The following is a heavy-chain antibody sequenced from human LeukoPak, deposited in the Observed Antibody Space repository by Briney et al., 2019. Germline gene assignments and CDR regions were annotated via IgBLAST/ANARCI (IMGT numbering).Heavy chain of an antibody. CDR1: GGSISSYY. J-gene: IGHJ6*03. D-gene: IGHD3-16*01. Sequence: SETLSLTCTVSGGSISSYYWSWIRQPPGKGLEWIGYIYYSGSTNYNPSLKSRVTISVDTSKNQFSLKLSSVTAADTAVYYCARGEIYPPLDYYYYMDVWGKGTTVTVSS. CDR3: ARGEIYPPLDYYYYMDV. CDR2: IYYSGST. V-gene: IGHV4-59*01.